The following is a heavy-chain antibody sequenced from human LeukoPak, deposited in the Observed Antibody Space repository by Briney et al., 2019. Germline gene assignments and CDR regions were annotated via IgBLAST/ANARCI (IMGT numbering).Heavy chain of an antibody. CDR2: IKEDENQR. CDR3: ARGGGYSPVY. D-gene: IGHD3-22*01. CDR1: GLPVSSQW. J-gene: IGHJ4*02. Sequence: TGRCLRPAWAAAGLPVSSQWMGSVRQAAGGGREWLAHIKEDENQRYPVDSLKGRFTIPRDNAKNSLYLQMHSLRAEDTAVSYCARGGGYSPVYWGQGTLLTVPS. V-gene: IGHV3-7*01.